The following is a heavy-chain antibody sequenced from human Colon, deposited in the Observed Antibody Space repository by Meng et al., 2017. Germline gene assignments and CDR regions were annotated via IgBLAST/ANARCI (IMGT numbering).Heavy chain of an antibody. Sequence: QITLKESGPSLVKPTQTLTLTCTFSGFSLSTSDVGVGWVRRPPGKALEWLALIYGDDEKRSRPSLQNRLTITKDTSKNQVVLTMTNMDPVDTATYYGAHLVRHYDRSGYPDYWGQGTLVTVSS. D-gene: IGHD3-22*01. CDR2: IYGDDEK. CDR3: AHLVRHYDRSGYPDY. J-gene: IGHJ4*02. CDR1: GFSLSTSDVG. V-gene: IGHV2-5*02.